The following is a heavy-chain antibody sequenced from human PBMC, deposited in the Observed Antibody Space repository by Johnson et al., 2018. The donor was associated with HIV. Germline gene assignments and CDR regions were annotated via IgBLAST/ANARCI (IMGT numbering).Heavy chain of an antibody. D-gene: IGHD2-15*01. CDR3: ARSKDCSVGTCPDAFDI. CDR2: ISSSGTTI. Sequence: EVQLVESGGGLVQPGGSLRLACAASGFTFSSYAMSWVRQAPGKGLEWVSAISSSGTTIYSADSVQGRFTTSRDNAKNSLYLQMNSLRAEDTAVYYCARSKDCSVGTCPDAFDIWGQGTLVMVSS. V-gene: IGHV3-48*04. CDR1: GFTFSSYA. J-gene: IGHJ3*02.